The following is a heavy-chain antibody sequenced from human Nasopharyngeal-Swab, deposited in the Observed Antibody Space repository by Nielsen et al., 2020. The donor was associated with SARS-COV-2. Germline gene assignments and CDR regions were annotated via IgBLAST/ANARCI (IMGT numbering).Heavy chain of an antibody. D-gene: IGHD6-6*01. CDR2: ISGSGGST. Sequence: GGSLRLSCAAFGFTFSCYVMSWIRQALGKGPVRVSAISGSGGSTYYAESVKGRFTISRDNSKNTLYLQMNSLTAEDKAVYYCARDIAAYISGNWFDPWGQGTLVTVSS. CDR3: ARDIAAYISGNWFDP. J-gene: IGHJ5*02. V-gene: IGHV3-23*01. CDR1: GFTFSCYV.